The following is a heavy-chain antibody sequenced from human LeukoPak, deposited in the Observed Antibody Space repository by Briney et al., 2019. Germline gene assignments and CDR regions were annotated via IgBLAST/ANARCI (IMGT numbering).Heavy chain of an antibody. CDR3: ARDGKYSSSWGDFDY. D-gene: IGHD6-13*01. J-gene: IGHJ4*02. CDR2: INPSGGST. V-gene: IGHV1-46*01. CDR1: GYTFTNYN. Sequence: GASVKVSCKASGYTFTNYNMNWVRQAPGQGLEWMGIINPSGGSTSYAQKFQGRVTLTRDTSTSTVYMELSSLTSEDTAVYYCARDGKYSSSWGDFDYWGQGTLVTVSS.